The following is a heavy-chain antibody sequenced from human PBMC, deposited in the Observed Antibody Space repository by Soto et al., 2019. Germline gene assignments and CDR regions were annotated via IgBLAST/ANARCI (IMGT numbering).Heavy chain of an antibody. CDR1: GGPFGGFY. CDR3: ARGYRLSMVILTTNYFDS. V-gene: IGHV4-34*01. CDR2: IHHVGST. D-gene: IGHD3-9*01. J-gene: IGHJ4*02. Sequence: SETLSLTCAVNGGPFGGFYWTWIRQSPGKGLEWIGEIHHVGSTNYNPSLKSRVTMSLDTSKNQFSLKFTSLTAAHTAVSSLARGYRLSMVILTTNYFDSCGQGT.